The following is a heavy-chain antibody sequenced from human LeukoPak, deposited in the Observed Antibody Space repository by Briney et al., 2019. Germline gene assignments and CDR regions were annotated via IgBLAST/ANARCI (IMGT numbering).Heavy chain of an antibody. CDR3: ATAKGSGSGWTPPTRFDY. V-gene: IGHV3-23*01. Sequence: GGSLRLSCAASGFTFSSYAMSWVRQAPGKGLEWVSAISGSGGSTYYADSVKGRFTISRDNSKNTLYLQMNSLRAEDTAVYYCATAKGSGSGWTPPTRFDYWGQGALVTVSS. CDR2: ISGSGGST. D-gene: IGHD6-19*01. J-gene: IGHJ4*02. CDR1: GFTFSSYA.